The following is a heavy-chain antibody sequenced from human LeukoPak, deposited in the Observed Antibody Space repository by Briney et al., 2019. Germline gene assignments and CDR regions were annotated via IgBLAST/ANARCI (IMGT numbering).Heavy chain of an antibody. D-gene: IGHD3-16*02. CDR1: GFTVRSNY. V-gene: IGHV3-53*01. Sequence: GGSLRLSCAASGFTVRSNYMSWVRQAPGKGLEWVSVIYSGGSTYYADSVKGRFTISRDNSKNTLYLQMNSLRAEDTAVYYCARAGRIYVWGSYRFPSYFDYWGQGTLVTVSS. J-gene: IGHJ4*02. CDR3: ARAGRIYVWGSYRFPSYFDY. CDR2: IYSGGST.